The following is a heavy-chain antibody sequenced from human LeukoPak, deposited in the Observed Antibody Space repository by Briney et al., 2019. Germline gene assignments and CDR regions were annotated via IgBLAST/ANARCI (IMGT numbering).Heavy chain of an antibody. D-gene: IGHD6-13*01. Sequence: PSETLSLTCTVSGGSISSYCWSWIRQPPGKGLEWIGYIYYSGSTNYNPSLKSRVTISVDTSKNQFSLKLSSVTAADTAVYYCARSLRSPGIAAAVDYWGQGTLVTVSS. V-gene: IGHV4-59*01. CDR1: GGSISSYC. CDR2: IYYSGST. J-gene: IGHJ4*02. CDR3: ARSLRSPGIAAAVDY.